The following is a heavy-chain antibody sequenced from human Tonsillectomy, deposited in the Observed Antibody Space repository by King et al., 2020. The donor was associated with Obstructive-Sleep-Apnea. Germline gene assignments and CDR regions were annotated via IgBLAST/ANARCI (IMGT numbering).Heavy chain of an antibody. J-gene: IGHJ4*02. CDR3: ARDPQAFDY. V-gene: IGHV3-21*01. CDR1: GFSFSDYS. CDR2: ISCVNNYI. Sequence: VQLVESGGGLVKPGGSLRLSCAASGFSFSDYSMNWVRQAPGKGLEWVSSISCVNNYIYYADSVKGRFTISRENANNLLHLQMNGLRDDDTAIYYCARDPQAFDYWGQGTLVTVSS.